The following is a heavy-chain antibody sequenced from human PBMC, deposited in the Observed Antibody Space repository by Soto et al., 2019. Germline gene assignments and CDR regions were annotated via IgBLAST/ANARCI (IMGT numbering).Heavy chain of an antibody. V-gene: IGHV3-23*01. CDR1: GFTFSSYA. J-gene: IGHJ4*02. CDR2: ISGSCGST. Sequence: GSLRLSCAASGFTFSSYAMSWVRQAPGKGLEWVSAISGSCGSTYYADSVKGRFTISRDNSKKTLYLQMNSLRAEDTAVYYCAKEQRITIFGVVSPSDYWGQGTLVTVSS. D-gene: IGHD3-3*01. CDR3: AKEQRITIFGVVSPSDY.